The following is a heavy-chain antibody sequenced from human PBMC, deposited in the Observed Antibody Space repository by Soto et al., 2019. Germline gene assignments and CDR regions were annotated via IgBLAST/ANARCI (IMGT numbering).Heavy chain of an antibody. D-gene: IGHD3-22*01. V-gene: IGHV4-59*01. CDR2: IYYSGST. CDR3: ARVDDRRFLDY. J-gene: IGHJ4*02. Sequence: SETLSLTCTVAGGSISSYYWSWIRQPPGKGLECIGYIYYSGSTNYNPSLKSLVTISGDTSKNQFSLNLSSLTAAYTAVYYCARVDDRRFLDYWGQGTLVAVCS. CDR1: GGSISSYY.